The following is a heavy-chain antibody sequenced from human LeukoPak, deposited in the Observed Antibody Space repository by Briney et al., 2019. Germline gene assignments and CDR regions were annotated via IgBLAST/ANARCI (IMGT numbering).Heavy chain of an antibody. V-gene: IGHV5-51*01. CDR3: ARGDNSGWYFFDY. CDR1: GYTFTDHW. CDR2: IYPGDSDT. Sequence: KGGESLKISCKASGYTFTDHWIGWVRQMPGKGLEWMGIIYPGDSDTRCSPSFQGQVTISADKSISTAYLQWRNLQAPDTAMYYCARGDNSGWYFFDYWGQGTLVTVSS. D-gene: IGHD6-19*01. J-gene: IGHJ4*02.